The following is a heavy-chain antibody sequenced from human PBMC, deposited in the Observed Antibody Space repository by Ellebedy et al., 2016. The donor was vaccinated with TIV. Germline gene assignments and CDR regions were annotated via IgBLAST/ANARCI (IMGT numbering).Heavy chain of an antibody. CDR1: GFTFGSYA. D-gene: IGHD1-26*01. CDR2: LGRSDDST. V-gene: IGHV3-23*01. CDR3: GKDEAMGPSNYDY. J-gene: IGHJ4*02. Sequence: GESLKISCAASGFTFGSYAMSWGRQAPGKGLEWVSILGRSDDSTYYADSVKGRFTISRDFSKNTLYLQMNSLRAEDTAIYYCGKDEAMGPSNYDYWGQGTLVTVSS.